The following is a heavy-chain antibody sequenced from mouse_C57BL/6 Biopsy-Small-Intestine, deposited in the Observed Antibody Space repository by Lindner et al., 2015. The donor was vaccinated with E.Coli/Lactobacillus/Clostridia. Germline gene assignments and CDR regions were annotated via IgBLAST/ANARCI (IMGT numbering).Heavy chain of an antibody. Sequence: VQLQESGPEVVKPGASVKISCKASGYAISSSWMNWVKQRPGKGLEWIGRIYPGDGDTNYNGKFKDKATLTADKSSSTAYMQLSRLTYEDSAVYFCEGGGYWGQGTTLTVSS. V-gene: IGHV1-82*01. CDR1: GYAISSSW. CDR3: EGGGY. CDR2: IYPGDGDT. J-gene: IGHJ2*01.